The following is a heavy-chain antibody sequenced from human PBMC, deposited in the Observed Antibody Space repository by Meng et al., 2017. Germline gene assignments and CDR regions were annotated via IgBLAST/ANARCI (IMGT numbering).Heavy chain of an antibody. Sequence: QVNRVPFGTWGKKPGASVKVSCKAFGYTFTSYGIRWVRKAPGQGLEWMGWISAYNGNTNYAKKLQGRVTMTTDTSTSTAYMELRSLRSDDTAVYYCARAGIAVAGPDYWGQGTLVTVSS. CDR3: ARAGIAVAGPDY. V-gene: IGHV1-18*01. CDR1: GYTFTSYG. J-gene: IGHJ4*02. D-gene: IGHD6-19*01. CDR2: ISAYNGNT.